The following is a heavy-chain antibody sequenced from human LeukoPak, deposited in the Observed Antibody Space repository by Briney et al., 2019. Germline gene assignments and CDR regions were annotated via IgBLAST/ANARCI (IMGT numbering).Heavy chain of an antibody. D-gene: IGHD3-10*01. CDR1: GGTFSSYA. J-gene: IGHJ4*02. V-gene: IGHV1-69*13. Sequence: SVKVSCKASGGTFSSYAISWVRQAPGQGLEWMGGIIPIFGTANYAQKFQGRVMITADESTSTAYMELSSLRSEDTAVYYCASCGAGGSGSYYNQYWGQGTLVTVSS. CDR2: IIPIFGTA. CDR3: ASCGAGGSGSYYNQY.